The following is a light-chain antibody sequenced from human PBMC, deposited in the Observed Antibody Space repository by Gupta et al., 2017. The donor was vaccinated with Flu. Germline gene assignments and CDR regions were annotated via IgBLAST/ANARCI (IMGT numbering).Light chain of an antibody. CDR1: ESISRY. CDR3: QHSDSTPRT. CDR2: AAS. Sequence: DIQMTQSPSSLSASVGDRVTITCRASESISRYLNWYQQKPGKGPNLLIYAASSWKSGVASRFSGSGSGTDFTLTISSLQPEDFASYCCQHSDSTPRTFGQGTKVDI. V-gene: IGKV1-39*01. J-gene: IGKJ1*01.